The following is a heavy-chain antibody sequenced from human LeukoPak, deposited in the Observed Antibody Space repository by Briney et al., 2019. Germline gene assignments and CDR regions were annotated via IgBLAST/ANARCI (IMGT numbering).Heavy chain of an antibody. J-gene: IGHJ4*02. CDR2: ISGSGGNT. V-gene: IGHV3-23*01. Sequence: GGSLRLSCAASGFTFSTYAMTWVRQAPGKGLEWVSTISGSGGNTYYADSVKGRFTISRDNSKNTLYLQMNSLRAEDMAVYFCAKDTRSYGDYHYFDNWGQGTRVTVS. D-gene: IGHD4-17*01. CDR1: GFTFSTYA. CDR3: AKDTRSYGDYHYFDN.